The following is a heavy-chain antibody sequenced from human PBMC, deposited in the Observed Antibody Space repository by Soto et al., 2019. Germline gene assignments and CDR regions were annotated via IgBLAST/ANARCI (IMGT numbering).Heavy chain of an antibody. J-gene: IGHJ5*02. CDR2: IYSSGST. CDR1: GGSISSGGYY. Sequence: QVQLQESGPGLVKPSQTLSLTCTVSGGSISSGGYYWSWIRQHRGKGLEWVGDIYSSGSTYYNPSLKSRVTIAVDTSQNQFPLKLSSVTAADTAVYYCARASFGSSDWFDPWGQGTLVTVSS. D-gene: IGHD3-10*01. V-gene: IGHV4-31*03. CDR3: ARASFGSSDWFDP.